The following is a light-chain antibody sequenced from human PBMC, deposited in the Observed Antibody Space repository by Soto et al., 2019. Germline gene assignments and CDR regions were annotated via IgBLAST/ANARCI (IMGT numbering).Light chain of an antibody. V-gene: IGLV2-8*01. CDR2: EVS. CDR3: SSYAASNTV. Sequence: QSALTQPPSASGSPGQSVTISCTGTSSDVGGYNYVSWYQQHPGKAPKLMIYEVSKRPSGVPDRFSGSKSGNAASLTVSGLQAEDEADYYCSSYAASNTVLGTGTKVTVL. J-gene: IGLJ1*01. CDR1: SSDVGGYNY.